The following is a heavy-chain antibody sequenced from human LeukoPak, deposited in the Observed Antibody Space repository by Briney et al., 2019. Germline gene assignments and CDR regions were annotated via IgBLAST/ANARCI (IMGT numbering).Heavy chain of an antibody. CDR2: IRYDGSNQ. V-gene: IGHV3-30*02. CDR1: GFTFSSYG. CDR3: AKDALRGYSSGWYAYY. D-gene: IGHD6-19*01. J-gene: IGHJ4*02. Sequence: GGSLRLSCAASGFTFSSYGMHWVRQAPGKGLEWVAFIRYDGSNQYYADSVKGRFTISRDNSKNTLYLQMNSLRGEDTAVYYCAKDALRGYSSGWYAYYWGQGTLVTVSS.